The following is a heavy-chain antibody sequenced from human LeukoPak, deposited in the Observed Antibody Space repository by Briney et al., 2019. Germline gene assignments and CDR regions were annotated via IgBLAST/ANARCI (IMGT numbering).Heavy chain of an antibody. V-gene: IGHV3-7*01. D-gene: IGHD2-21*01. Sequence: GGSLRLSCAASGFTFSNYWMSWVRLAPGKGLEWVANIKQDGSEKYYVDSVEGRFTISRDNAKNLLPLQMNSLRAEDTAVYYCARVFIVGSRSVFDFWGQGTLVTVSS. CDR2: IKQDGSEK. J-gene: IGHJ4*02. CDR3: ARVFIVGSRSVFDF. CDR1: GFTFSNYW.